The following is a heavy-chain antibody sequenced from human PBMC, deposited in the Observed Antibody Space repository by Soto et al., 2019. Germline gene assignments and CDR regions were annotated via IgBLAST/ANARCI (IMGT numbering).Heavy chain of an antibody. Sequence: SGPTLVNPTQTLTLTCTVSGFSLSNARMGVSWIRQPPGKALEWLAHIFSNDEKSYSTSLKSRLTISKDTSKSQVVLTMTNMDPVDTATYYCARIHYDSSGYEGYYFDYWGQGTLVTVSS. D-gene: IGHD3-22*01. CDR2: IFSNDEK. CDR1: GFSLSNARMG. J-gene: IGHJ4*02. CDR3: ARIHYDSSGYEGYYFDY. V-gene: IGHV2-26*01.